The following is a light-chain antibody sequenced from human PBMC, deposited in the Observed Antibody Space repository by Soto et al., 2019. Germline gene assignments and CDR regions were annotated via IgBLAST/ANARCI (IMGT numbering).Light chain of an antibody. V-gene: IGLV2-23*01. CDR2: EGS. CDR3: FSYAGSTTSYV. J-gene: IGLJ1*01. CDR1: SSDVGSYNL. Sequence: QSALTQPASVSGSPGQSITFSCTVASSDVGSYNLVSWYQQHPGKAPKFMIYEGSKRPSGVSNRFSGSQSGNTASLTISGLQAEDEADYYCFSYAGSTTSYVFGAGTKGTVL.